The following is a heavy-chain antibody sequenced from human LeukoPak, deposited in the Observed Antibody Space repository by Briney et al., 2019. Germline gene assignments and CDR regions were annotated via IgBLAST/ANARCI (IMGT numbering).Heavy chain of an antibody. CDR1: GFSFSNYW. D-gene: IGHD2-8*01. V-gene: IGHV3-7*01. CDR2: IKQDGSEK. J-gene: IGHJ4*02. Sequence: GGSLRLSCAASGFSFSNYWMDWVRQAPGKGLEWVANIKQDGSEKKCLDSVKGRFTISRDNSKNTLYLQMNSLRAEDTAVYYCARDLMSVGFDYWGQGTLVTVSS. CDR3: ARDLMSVGFDY.